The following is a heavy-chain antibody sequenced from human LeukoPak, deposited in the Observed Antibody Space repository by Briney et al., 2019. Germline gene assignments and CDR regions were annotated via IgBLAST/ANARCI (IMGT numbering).Heavy chain of an antibody. CDR2: IKQEGSEK. Sequence: GGSLRLSCAASGFTFSRYWMSWLRQAAGKGLEWVANIKQEGSEKYYVNSVKGRFTISRDNAKNSLYLQRNSLRAEDTAVYYCARDYRGYRAPYYFDYWGQGTLVTVSS. V-gene: IGHV3-7*01. D-gene: IGHD2-15*01. J-gene: IGHJ4*02. CDR1: GFTFSRYW. CDR3: ARDYRGYRAPYYFDY.